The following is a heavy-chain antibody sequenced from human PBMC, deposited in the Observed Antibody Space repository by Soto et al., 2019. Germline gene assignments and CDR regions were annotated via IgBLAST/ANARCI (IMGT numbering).Heavy chain of an antibody. J-gene: IGHJ4*02. Sequence: PGGSLRLSCAASGFSVNSHFISWVRQAPGKGLEWVSVIYSDGTTYYADSVRGRFTLSRDNSKNTAYLQMNSLGAEDTAVYYCATNDFWSGLRYWGQGT. V-gene: IGHV3-53*01. D-gene: IGHD3-3*01. CDR1: GFSVNSHF. CDR3: ATNDFWSGLRY. CDR2: IYSDGTT.